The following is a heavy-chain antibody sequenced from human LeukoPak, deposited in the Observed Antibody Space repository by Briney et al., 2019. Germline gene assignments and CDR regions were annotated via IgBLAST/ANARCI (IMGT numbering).Heavy chain of an antibody. CDR3: ASLSTYYYSMDV. Sequence: PSETLSLTCAVYGGSFSGYYWSWIRQPPGKGLEWIGEINHSGSTNYNPSLKSRVTISVDTSKSQFSLKLSSVTAADTAVYYCASLSTYYYSMDVWGQGTTVTVSS. CDR1: GGSFSGYY. D-gene: IGHD3-3*02. J-gene: IGHJ6*02. CDR2: INHSGST. V-gene: IGHV4-34*01.